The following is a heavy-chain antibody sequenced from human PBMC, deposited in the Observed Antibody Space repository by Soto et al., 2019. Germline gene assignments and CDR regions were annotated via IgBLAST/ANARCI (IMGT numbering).Heavy chain of an antibody. V-gene: IGHV3-30*18. D-gene: IGHD4-17*01. CDR2: ISYDGSNK. CDR3: AKDFTTVTPTMGGY. CDR1: GFTFSSYG. J-gene: IGHJ4*02. Sequence: QVQLVESGGGVVQPGRSLRLSCAASGFTFSSYGMHWVRQAPGKGLEWVAVISYDGSNKYYADSVKGRFTISRDNSKNTLYLQMNSLRAEDTAVYYCAKDFTTVTPTMGGYWGQGTLVTVSS.